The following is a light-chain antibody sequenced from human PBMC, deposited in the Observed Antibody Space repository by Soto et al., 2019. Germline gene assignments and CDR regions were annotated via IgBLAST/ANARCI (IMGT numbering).Light chain of an antibody. CDR3: SSKRGRNSYV. V-gene: IGLV2-8*01. CDR1: SSDVGAYNY. J-gene: IGLJ1*01. Sequence: QSVLTQHPSAPGSPGQSVTISCTGTSSDVGAYNYVSWYQQHPGKAPKLMIYEVSKRPSGVPDRFSGSKSGNTASLTVSGLQTEDEADYYCSSKRGRNSYVFGTGTKVTVL. CDR2: EVS.